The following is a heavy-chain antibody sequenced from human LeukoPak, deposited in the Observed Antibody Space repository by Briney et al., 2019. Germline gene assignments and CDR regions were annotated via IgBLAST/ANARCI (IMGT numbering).Heavy chain of an antibody. CDR3: ATSSPAATIAS. D-gene: IGHD2-2*01. J-gene: IGHJ4*02. CDR1: GGSFSGYY. CDR2: INHSGST. V-gene: IGHV4-34*01. Sequence: SETLSLTCAVYGGSFSGYYWNWIRQPPGKGLEWIGEINHSGSTNYNPSLKSRVTISVDTSKNQFSLKLSSVTAADTAVYYCATSSPAATIASWSQGTLVTVSS.